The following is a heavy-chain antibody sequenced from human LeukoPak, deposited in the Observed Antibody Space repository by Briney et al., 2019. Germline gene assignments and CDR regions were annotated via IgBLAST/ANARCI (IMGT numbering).Heavy chain of an antibody. CDR2: INHSGST. J-gene: IGHJ3*02. D-gene: IGHD5-24*01. CDR3: ARSRRDGYNPDDAFDI. Sequence: SETLSLTCAVYGGSFSGYYWSWIRQPPGKGLEWIGEINHSGSTNYNPSLKSRVTISVDTSKNQFSLKLSSVTAADTAVYYCARSRRDGYNPDDAFDIWGQGTMVTVSS. V-gene: IGHV4-34*01. CDR1: GGSFSGYY.